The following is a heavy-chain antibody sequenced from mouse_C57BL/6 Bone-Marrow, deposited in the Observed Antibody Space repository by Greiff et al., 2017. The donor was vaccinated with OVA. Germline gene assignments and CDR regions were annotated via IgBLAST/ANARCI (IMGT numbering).Heavy chain of an antibody. CDR3: TTDYGSSSPWFAY. CDR2: IDPENGDT. J-gene: IGHJ3*01. D-gene: IGHD1-1*01. CDR1: GFNIKDDY. V-gene: IGHV14-4*01. Sequence: EVQLQQSGAELVRPGASVKLSCTASGFNIKDDYMHWVKQRPEQGLEWIGWIDPENGDTEYASKFQGKATITADTSSNTAYLQLSSLTSEDTAVYYCTTDYGSSSPWFAYWGQGTLVTVSA.